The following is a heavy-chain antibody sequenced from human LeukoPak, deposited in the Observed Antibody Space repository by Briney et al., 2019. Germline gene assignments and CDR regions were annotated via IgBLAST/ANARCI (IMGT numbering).Heavy chain of an antibody. CDR1: GFTVSSNY. D-gene: IGHD6-19*01. CDR3: ARDAVSGTAYYYGMDV. J-gene: IGHJ6*02. Sequence: GGSLRLSRVASGFTVSSNYMSWVRQAPGKGLEWVSVIYSSGSTYHADSVKGRFTISRDKSKNTLYLQMNSLRAEDTAVYYCARDAVSGTAYYYGMDVWGQGTTVTVSS. CDR2: IYSSGST. V-gene: IGHV3-66*01.